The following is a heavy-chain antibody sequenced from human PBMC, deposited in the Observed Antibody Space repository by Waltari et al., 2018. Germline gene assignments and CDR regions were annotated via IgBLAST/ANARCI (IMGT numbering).Heavy chain of an antibody. J-gene: IGHJ5*02. V-gene: IGHV4-59*01. D-gene: IGHD2-2*01. CDR3: ARVRGAAAIGSWFDP. CDR2: IYYSGST. CDR1: GGSISRYY. Sequence: QVQLQESGPGLVKPSETLSLTCPVSGGSISRYYWSWIRQPPGKGLEWIGYIYYSGSTNYNPSLKSRVTISVDTSKNQFSLKLSSVTAADTAVYYCARVRGAAAIGSWFDPWGQGTLVTVSS.